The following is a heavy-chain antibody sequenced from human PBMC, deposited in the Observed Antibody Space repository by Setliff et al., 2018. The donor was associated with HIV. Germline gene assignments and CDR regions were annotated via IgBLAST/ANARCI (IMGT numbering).Heavy chain of an antibody. D-gene: IGHD2-2*01. Sequence: PGGSLRLSCAASGFTFSSHVMTWVRQAPGKGLEWVSVITPSSTGTYYADSVKGRFTISRDDSKNTLSLQMSSLRAEDTALYYCARQPLHCSSINCYGAVYDNWGQGTLVTVS. V-gene: IGHV3-23*01. J-gene: IGHJ4*02. CDR3: ARQPLHCSSINCYGAVYDN. CDR2: ITPSSTGT. CDR1: GFTFSSHV.